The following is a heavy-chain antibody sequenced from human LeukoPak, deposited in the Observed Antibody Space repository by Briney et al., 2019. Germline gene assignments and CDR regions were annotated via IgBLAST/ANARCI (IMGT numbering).Heavy chain of an antibody. CDR2: ISGSDAGT. D-gene: IGHD3-9*01. J-gene: IGHJ3*02. CDR3: AKDFYHYDILTGYYNVTLIADAFDI. V-gene: IGHV3-23*01. CDR1: GFTFNNYA. Sequence: GGSLRLSCAASGFTFNNYAMSWVRQAPGRGLEWVSAISGSDAGTYYADSVKGRFTISRDNSKNTLYLQMNSLRAEDTAVYYCAKDFYHYDILTGYYNVTLIADAFDIWGQGTMVTVSS.